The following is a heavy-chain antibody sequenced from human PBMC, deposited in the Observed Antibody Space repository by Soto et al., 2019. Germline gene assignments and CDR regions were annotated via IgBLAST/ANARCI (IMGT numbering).Heavy chain of an antibody. V-gene: IGHV4-59*08. CDR1: GGSISSYY. D-gene: IGHD3-10*01. Sequence: ETLSLTCTVSGGSISSYYWSWIRQPPGKGLEWIGYIYYSGSTNYNPSLKSRVTISVDTSKNQFSLRLNSVTAADTAVYYCARRWGGTFDIWGQGTMVTVSS. J-gene: IGHJ3*02. CDR2: IYYSGST. CDR3: ARRWGGTFDI.